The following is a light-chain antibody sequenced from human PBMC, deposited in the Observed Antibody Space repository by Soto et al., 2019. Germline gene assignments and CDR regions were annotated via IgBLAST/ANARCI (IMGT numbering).Light chain of an antibody. CDR1: SSDIGGYNF. CDR2: EVA. Sequence: QAVVTQPASVSGSPGQSITISCTGTSSDIGGYNFVSWYQQHPGRAPKLLIYEVASRPSGVSDRFSGSKSGNTASLTISGLQTEDEADYYCSSFTTSRSLVVFGGGTQLTVL. V-gene: IGLV2-14*03. J-gene: IGLJ2*01. CDR3: SSFTTSRSLVV.